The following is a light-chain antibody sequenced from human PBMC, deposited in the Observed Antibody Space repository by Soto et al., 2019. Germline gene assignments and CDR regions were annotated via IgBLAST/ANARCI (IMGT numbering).Light chain of an antibody. Sequence: DIQMTQSPSSLPAYIGDRVTITCRASQDISNYLAWYQQKPGKVPKLLIYAASTLQSGVPSRFSGSGFGTGFSLTISSLQPEDVGTYYCQKYSSARYTFGQGTMLECK. J-gene: IGKJ2*01. V-gene: IGKV1-27*01. CDR2: AAS. CDR3: QKYSSARYT. CDR1: QDISNY.